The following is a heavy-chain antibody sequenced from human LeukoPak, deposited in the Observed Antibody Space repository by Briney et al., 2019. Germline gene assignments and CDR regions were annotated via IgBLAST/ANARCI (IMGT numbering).Heavy chain of an antibody. Sequence: GASVKVSCKAAGYTFVSHGISWVRLAPGQGLEWMGWISSYNGDTKYAQKFQARVTMTTDTSTSTAYMELSTLRSDDTAVYYCARNVYHISSENYFDYWGQGTLVTVSS. CDR3: ARNVYHISSENYFDY. CDR2: ISSYNGDT. D-gene: IGHD6-6*01. CDR1: GYTFVSHG. V-gene: IGHV1-18*01. J-gene: IGHJ4*02.